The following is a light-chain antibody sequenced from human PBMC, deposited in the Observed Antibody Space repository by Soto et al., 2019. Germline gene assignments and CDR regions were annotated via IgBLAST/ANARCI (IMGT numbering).Light chain of an antibody. Sequence: DIQMTQSPSTLSASVGDRVTITCRASQSVRSWLAWYQQKPGRAPKFLIYDASSLESGVPSRFSGSGSGTELAVAISNLQPDDFATYYCQQYDNYLLTVGGRTKVDIK. CDR1: QSVRSW. CDR2: DAS. CDR3: QQYDNYLLT. J-gene: IGKJ4*01. V-gene: IGKV1-5*01.